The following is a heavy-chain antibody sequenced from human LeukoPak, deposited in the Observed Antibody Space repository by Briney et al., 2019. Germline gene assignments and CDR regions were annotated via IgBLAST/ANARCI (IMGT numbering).Heavy chain of an antibody. J-gene: IGHJ5*02. V-gene: IGHV1-8*02. CDR2: MNPNSGNT. CDR3: ARGSFDP. CDR1: GYTFTSYG. Sequence: ASVKVSCKASGYTFTSYGISWVRQAPGQGLEWMGWMNPNSGNTGYAQKFQGRVTMTRNTSISTAYMELSSLRSEDTAVYYCARGSFDPWGQGTLVTVSS.